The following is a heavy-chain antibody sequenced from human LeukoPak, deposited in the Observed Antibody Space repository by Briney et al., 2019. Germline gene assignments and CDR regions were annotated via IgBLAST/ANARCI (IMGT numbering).Heavy chain of an antibody. J-gene: IGHJ4*02. Sequence: SETLSLTCAVSGGSIGDSHWAWIRLPPGKGLEWIGYFYSSENTKYNPSLNSRVTISVDTSKNQFSLKLSSVTTADTAIYYCATSYAGGGGRGYWGQGTLVTVSS. D-gene: IGHD2/OR15-2a*01. CDR3: ATSYAGGGGRGY. CDR1: GGSIGDSH. CDR2: FYSSENT. V-gene: IGHV4-59*01.